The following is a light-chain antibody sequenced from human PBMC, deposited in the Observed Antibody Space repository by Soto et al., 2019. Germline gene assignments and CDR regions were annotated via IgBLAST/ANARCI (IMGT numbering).Light chain of an antibody. CDR1: SSDIGAGYR. CDR3: SSYTSTSTWV. CDR2: EVN. V-gene: IGLV1-40*01. Sequence: QLVLTQPPSVSGAPGERVTISCTGSSSDIGAGYRVRWYQQVPGTAPKLMIYEVNNRPSGVSIRFSGSKSGNTASLTISGLQAEDEADYYCSSYTSTSTWVFGSGTKLTV. J-gene: IGLJ1*01.